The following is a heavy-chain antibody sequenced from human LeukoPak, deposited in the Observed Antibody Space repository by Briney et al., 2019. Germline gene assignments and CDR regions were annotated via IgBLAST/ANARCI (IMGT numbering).Heavy chain of an antibody. CDR3: ARVTRYCSSTSCYNWFDP. CDR2: IYTSGST. D-gene: IGHD2-2*01. CDR1: GGSISSYY. V-gene: IGHV4-4*07. J-gene: IGHJ5*02. Sequence: SETLSLTCTVSGGSISSYYWSWIRQPAGKGLEWIGRIYTSGSTNYNPSLKSRVTMSVDTSKNQFSLKLSSVTAADTAVHYCARVTRYCSSTSCYNWFDPWGQGTLVTVSS.